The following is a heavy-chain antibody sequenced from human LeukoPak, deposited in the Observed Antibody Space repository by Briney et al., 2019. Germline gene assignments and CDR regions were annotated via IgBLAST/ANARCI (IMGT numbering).Heavy chain of an antibody. CDR3: AREIGGGSCYPECGMDV. Sequence: SVKVSCKASAGTFSSYAISWVRQAPGQGLEWMGGFLPIFGTAKYAQKFQGRVTITADKSTSTAYMELSSLRSEDTAVYYCAREIGGGSCYPECGMDVWGKGTTVTVSS. J-gene: IGHJ6*04. CDR1: AGTFSSYA. V-gene: IGHV1-69*06. CDR2: FLPIFGTA. D-gene: IGHD2-15*01.